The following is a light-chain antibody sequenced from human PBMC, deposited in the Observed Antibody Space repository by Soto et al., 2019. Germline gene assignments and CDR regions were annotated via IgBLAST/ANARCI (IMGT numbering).Light chain of an antibody. CDR3: QQYGSSPSWT. CDR2: DAS. J-gene: IGKJ1*01. Sequence: EIVLTQSPGSLSLSPGERATLSCRASQSVSGNFFAWYQHTPGQAPRLLIYDASTRLTGIPDRFSGSWSGTDFTLTISRLEPEDFAVYYCQQYGSSPSWTFGQGTKVEIK. V-gene: IGKV3-20*01. CDR1: QSVSGNF.